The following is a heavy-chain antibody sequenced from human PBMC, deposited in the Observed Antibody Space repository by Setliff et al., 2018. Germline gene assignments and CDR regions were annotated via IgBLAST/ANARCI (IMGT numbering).Heavy chain of an antibody. Sequence: TSETLSLTCAVSGVSINSLSWWSWVRQSPGKGLEWIGYIYYSGSTYYNPSLKSRVTISVDTSKNQFSLKLSPVTAADTAVYYCARGTTVVTSPFDYWGQGTLGTVSS. J-gene: IGHJ4*02. V-gene: IGHV4-31*11. D-gene: IGHD4-17*01. CDR1: GVSINSLSW. CDR3: ARGTTVVTSPFDY. CDR2: IYYSGST.